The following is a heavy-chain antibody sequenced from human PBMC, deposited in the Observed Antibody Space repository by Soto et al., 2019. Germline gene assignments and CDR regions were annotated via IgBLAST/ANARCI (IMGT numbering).Heavy chain of an antibody. V-gene: IGHV3-23*01. J-gene: IGHJ4*02. CDR2: ISGSGGST. D-gene: IGHD6-19*01. CDR1: GLTLSSYA. CDR3: AKGDSSGWYSHHFDY. Sequence: PGGSLRVSCSASGLTLSSYAMSWVRPGPGKGLEWVSAISGSGGSTYYADSVKGRFTISRDNSKNTLYLQMNSLRAEDTAVYYCAKGDSSGWYSHHFDYWGQGTLVTVSS.